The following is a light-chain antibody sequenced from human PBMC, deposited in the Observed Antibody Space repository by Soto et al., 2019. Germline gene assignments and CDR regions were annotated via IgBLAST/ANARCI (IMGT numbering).Light chain of an antibody. J-gene: IGKJ4*01. V-gene: IGKV1-6*01. CDR2: GAS. Sequence: AIQMTQSPSSLSASLGDRVTITFRASQDIRNDLAWYRQRPGKAPELLIYGASALQTGVPSRFSGSGSGTEFTLTISSLEPEDFAVYYCQQRSNWPTFGGGTKVDI. CDR3: QQRSNWPT. CDR1: QDIRND.